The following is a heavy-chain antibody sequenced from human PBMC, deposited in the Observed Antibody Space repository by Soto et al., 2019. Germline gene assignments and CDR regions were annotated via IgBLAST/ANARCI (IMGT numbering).Heavy chain of an antibody. CDR3: ASSTSCSGGSCYSPWRNAFDI. CDR1: GYSFTSYW. V-gene: IGHV5-51*01. CDR2: IYPGDSDT. Sequence: GESLKISCKGSGYSFTSYWIGWVRQMPGKGLEWMGIIYPGDSDTRYSPSFQGQVTISADKSISTAYLQWSSLKASDTAMYYYASSTSCSGGSCYSPWRNAFDIWGQGTMVTGSS. J-gene: IGHJ3*02. D-gene: IGHD2-15*01.